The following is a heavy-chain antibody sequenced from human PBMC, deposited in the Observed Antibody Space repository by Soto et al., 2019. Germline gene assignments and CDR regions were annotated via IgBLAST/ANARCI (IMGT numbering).Heavy chain of an antibody. J-gene: IGHJ3*02. Sequence: QITLKESGPTLVKPTQTLTLTCTFSGFSLSTSGVGVGWIRQPPGKALEWFALIYWDDDKRYSPSLKSRLTITKDTSKNQVVLTMTNMDPVDTATYYCAHRSITIFGVAQGYDAFDIWGQGTMVTVSS. D-gene: IGHD3-3*01. CDR2: IYWDDDK. V-gene: IGHV2-5*02. CDR1: GFSLSTSGVG. CDR3: AHRSITIFGVAQGYDAFDI.